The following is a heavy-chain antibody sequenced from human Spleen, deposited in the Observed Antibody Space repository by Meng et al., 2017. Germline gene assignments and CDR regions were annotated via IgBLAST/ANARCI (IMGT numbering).Heavy chain of an antibody. CDR2: IIPIFGTA. V-gene: IGHV1-69*13. Sequence: SVKVSCKTSGGTFNSYGLSWVRQAPGQGLEWMGGIIPIFGTANYAQKFQGRVTITADESTSTAYMELSSLRSEDTAVYYCAGSYYSSSEAQFDYWGQGTLVTVSS. CDR3: AGSYYSSSEAQFDY. J-gene: IGHJ4*02. CDR1: GGTFNSYG. D-gene: IGHD6-13*01.